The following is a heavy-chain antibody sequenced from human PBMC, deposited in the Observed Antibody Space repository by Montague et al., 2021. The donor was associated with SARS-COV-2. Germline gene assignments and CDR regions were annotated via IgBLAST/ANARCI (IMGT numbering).Heavy chain of an antibody. CDR1: GDSDSSDTAA. J-gene: IGHJ1*01. D-gene: IGHD4-17*01. Sequence: CAISGDSDSSDTAACNWIRQTPSRGLEWLGGTCYRSQWHTDSAASVRSRISFSGDISKNQFSLHLNSVTPEDTAIYYCARDGDYGGTWYSFLQNWGQGTLVIVSS. V-gene: IGHV6-1*01. CDR3: ARDGDYGGTWYSFLQN. CDR2: TCYRSQWHT.